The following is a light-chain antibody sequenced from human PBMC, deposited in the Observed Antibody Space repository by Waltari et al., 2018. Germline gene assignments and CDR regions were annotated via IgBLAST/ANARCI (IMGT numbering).Light chain of an antibody. V-gene: IGLV2-14*03. Sequence: QSALTQPASVPGSPGQVITIPCTGSSSDAGGDDSVSWYEDHPGQAPKVIIYDVNKRPSGVSDRFSGSKSGNTASLTISGLQAEDEATFYCSSQSTKNGVIFGGGTKVTVL. CDR3: SSQSTKNGVI. J-gene: IGLJ2*01. CDR2: DVN. CDR1: SSDAGGDDS.